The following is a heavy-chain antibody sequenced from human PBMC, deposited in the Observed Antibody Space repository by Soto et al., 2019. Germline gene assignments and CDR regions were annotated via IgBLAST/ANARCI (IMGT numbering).Heavy chain of an antibody. Sequence: QVRLVQSGAEVKKPGSSVKVSCKASGDTFSSFAISWVRQAPGQGFEWMGGIIPVFRTPDYAQKFQGRVTITADESTTTAYLELSSLRSDDTAVYYCARDNPRLQLGGNYYSALDVWGQGTTVIVSS. V-gene: IGHV1-69*12. CDR1: GDTFSSFA. J-gene: IGHJ6*02. D-gene: IGHD1-1*01. CDR2: IIPVFRTP. CDR3: ARDNPRLQLGGNYYSALDV.